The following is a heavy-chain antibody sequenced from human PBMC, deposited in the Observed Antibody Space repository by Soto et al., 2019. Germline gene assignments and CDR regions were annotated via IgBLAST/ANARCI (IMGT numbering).Heavy chain of an antibody. CDR1: GFTFSDSY. Sequence: GGSLRLSCAASGFTFSDSYMSWIRQAPGKGLEWISYITFSGNTVYYADSLKGRFTISRDNAKNSLYLQMNRLRAEDTAVYYCARVSWREKYGMDVWGQGTTVTVSS. J-gene: IGHJ6*02. CDR3: ARVSWREKYGMDV. CDR2: ITFSGNTV. V-gene: IGHV3-11*01.